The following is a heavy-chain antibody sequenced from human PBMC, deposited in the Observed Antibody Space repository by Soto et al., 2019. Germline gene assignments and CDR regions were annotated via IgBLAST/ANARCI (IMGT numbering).Heavy chain of an antibody. Sequence: GGSLRLSCAASGFSFSPYGMHWVRQVAGKGLEWVSAIGVAGDTYYPDSVKGRFTISRENAKNSLYLQMNSLRAEDTAVYYCASGGWGSSWYEGGSRIDYWGQGTLVTVSS. CDR1: GFSFSPYG. CDR3: ASGGWGSSWYEGGSRIDY. CDR2: IGVAGDT. J-gene: IGHJ4*02. V-gene: IGHV3-13*01. D-gene: IGHD6-13*01.